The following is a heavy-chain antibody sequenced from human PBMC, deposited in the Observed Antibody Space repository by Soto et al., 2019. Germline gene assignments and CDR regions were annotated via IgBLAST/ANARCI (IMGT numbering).Heavy chain of an antibody. J-gene: IGHJ6*02. CDR1: GFTFSSYA. Sequence: GVLRLSCAASGFTFSSYAMSWVRQAPGKGLEWVSAISGSGGSTYYADSVKGRFTISRDNSKNTLYLQMNSLRAEDTAVYYCAKGDILTGYYTHLIDYGMDVWGQGTTVTVSS. CDR3: AKGDILTGYYTHLIDYGMDV. CDR2: ISGSGGST. D-gene: IGHD3-9*01. V-gene: IGHV3-23*01.